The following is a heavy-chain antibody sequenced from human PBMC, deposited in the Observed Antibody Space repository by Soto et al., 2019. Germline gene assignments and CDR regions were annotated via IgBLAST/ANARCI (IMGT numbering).Heavy chain of an antibody. V-gene: IGHV3-33*01. Sequence: VQLVESGGGVVQPGRSLRLSCAASGFTFSSCGMHWVRQAPGKGLEWVAVIWYDGSNKYYADSVKGRFTISRDNSKNTLYLQMNSLRAEDTAVYYCATLGWNDDDYWGQGTLVTVSS. CDR2: IWYDGSNK. J-gene: IGHJ4*02. CDR3: ATLGWNDDDY. D-gene: IGHD1-1*01. CDR1: GFTFSSCG.